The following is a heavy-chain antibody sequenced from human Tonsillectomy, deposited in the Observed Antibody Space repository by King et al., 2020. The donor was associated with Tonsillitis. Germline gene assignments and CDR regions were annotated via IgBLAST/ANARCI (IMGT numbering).Heavy chain of an antibody. CDR3: VKDDVDTALEI. D-gene: IGHD5-18*01. J-gene: IGHJ3*02. V-gene: IGHV3-30*18. CDR1: GFTFSTYG. CDR2: VSDDGNKK. Sequence: QLVQSGGGVVQPGRSLRLSCEASGFTFSTYGMHWVRQAPGRGLEWVGVVSDDGNKKFYGDSAKGRFTVSRDNSKNTLYLQMNSLRPEDTAIYYCVKDDVDTALEIWGQGTMVTVSS.